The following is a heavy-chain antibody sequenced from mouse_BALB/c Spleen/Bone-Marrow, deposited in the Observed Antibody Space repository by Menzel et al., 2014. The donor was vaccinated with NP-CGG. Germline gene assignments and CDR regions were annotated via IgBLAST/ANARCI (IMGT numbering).Heavy chain of an antibody. CDR2: ISSGGSYT. D-gene: IGHD4-1*01. J-gene: IGHJ3*01. CDR3: TRDQTGYFAY. CDR1: GFTFSSYT. V-gene: IGHV5-6-4*01. Sequence: DVQLVESGGGLVKPGGSLKPSCAASGFTFSSYTMSWVRQTPEKRLEWVATISSGGSYTYYPDSVKGRFTISRDNAKNTLYLQMSSLKSEDTAMYYCTRDQTGYFAYWGQGTLATVSA.